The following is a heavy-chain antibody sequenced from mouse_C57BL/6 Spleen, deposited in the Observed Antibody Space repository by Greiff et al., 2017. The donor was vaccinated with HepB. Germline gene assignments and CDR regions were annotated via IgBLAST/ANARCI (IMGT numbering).Heavy chain of an antibody. D-gene: IGHD2-1*01. Sequence: VKLQESGPGLVQPSQSLSITCTVSGFSLTSYGVHWVRQSPGKGLEWLGVIWSGGSTDYNAAFISRLSISKDKSKSQVFYKMNSLQADDTAIYYCARKDGNYGGYFDVWGTGTTVTVSS. CDR2: IWSGGST. V-gene: IGHV2-2*01. CDR1: GFSLTSYG. J-gene: IGHJ1*03. CDR3: ARKDGNYGGYFDV.